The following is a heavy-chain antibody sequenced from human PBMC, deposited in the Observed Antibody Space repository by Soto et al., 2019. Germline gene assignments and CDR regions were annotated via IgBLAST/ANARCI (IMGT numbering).Heavy chain of an antibody. CDR2: IYYSGGT. CDR1: GGSISSGTYY. V-gene: IGHV4-39*01. D-gene: IGHD1-26*01. J-gene: IGHJ4*02. CDR3: ASIMGAIHFDY. Sequence: SETLSLTCTVSGGSISSGTYYWGWIRQPPGKGLEWIGHIYYSGGTYYNPSLKSRVTISVDTSKNQFSLKLSSVTAADTTVYYCASIMGAIHFDYWGQGTLVTVSS.